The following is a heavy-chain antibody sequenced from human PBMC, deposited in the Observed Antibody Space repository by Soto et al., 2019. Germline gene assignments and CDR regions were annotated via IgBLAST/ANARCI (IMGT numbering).Heavy chain of an antibody. CDR3: ARPRKNSGYDFTPFDY. V-gene: IGHV1-69*12. Sequence: QVQLVQSGAEVKKPGSSVKVSCKASGGTFSSYAISWVRQAPGQGLEWMGGIIPIFGTANYAQKFQGRVMITADESTSTAYMELSSLRSEDTAVYYCARPRKNSGYDFTPFDYWGQGTLVTVSS. J-gene: IGHJ4*02. CDR2: IIPIFGTA. CDR1: GGTFSSYA. D-gene: IGHD5-12*01.